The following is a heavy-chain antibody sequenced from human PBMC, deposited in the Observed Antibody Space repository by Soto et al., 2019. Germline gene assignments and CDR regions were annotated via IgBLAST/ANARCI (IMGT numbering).Heavy chain of an antibody. CDR1: NYTFINFG. V-gene: IGHV1-18*01. D-gene: IGHD3-9*01. J-gene: IGHJ4*02. CDR2: ITTFNGKT. Sequence: QVQLVQSGAEVKRPGASVKVSCKASNYTFINFGISWVRQAPGQGLEWMGWITTFNGKTNYAQKFQGRITLTADTSTSTAYIELRSLIYDDTAGYYCVRERFAYFDTPASDYWCQGTLVTVSS. CDR3: VRERFAYFDTPASDY.